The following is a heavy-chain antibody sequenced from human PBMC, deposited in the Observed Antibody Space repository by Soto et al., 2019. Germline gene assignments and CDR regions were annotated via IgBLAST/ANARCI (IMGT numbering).Heavy chain of an antibody. CDR3: ARDYDSYQDY. CDR2: IYYSGST. J-gene: IGHJ4*02. D-gene: IGHD5-18*01. CDR1: GGSISSYY. Sequence: PSETLSLTCTVSGGSISSYYWSWIRQPPGKGLEWIGYIYYSGSTNYNPSLKSRVTISVDTSKNQFSLKLSSVTAADTAVYYCARDYDSYQDYWGQGTLVTVSS. V-gene: IGHV4-59*01.